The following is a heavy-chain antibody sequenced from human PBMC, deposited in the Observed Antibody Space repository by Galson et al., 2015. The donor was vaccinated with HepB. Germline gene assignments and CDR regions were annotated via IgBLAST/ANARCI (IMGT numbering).Heavy chain of an antibody. J-gene: IGHJ4*02. Sequence: SLRLSCAASGFTFSNFWMSWVRQAPGKGLEWIGNIKPDGTEKYYADSMKGRFTIYGDNARNSVYLQIYNVRADDTAVYYCTSTSMASPGHHWGQGTLVTVSS. D-gene: IGHD6-13*01. CDR1: GFTFSNFW. CDR2: IKPDGTEK. V-gene: IGHV3-7*03. CDR3: TSTSMASPGHH.